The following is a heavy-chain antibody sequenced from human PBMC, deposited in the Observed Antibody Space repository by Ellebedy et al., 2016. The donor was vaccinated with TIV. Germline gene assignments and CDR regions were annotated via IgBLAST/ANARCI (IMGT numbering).Heavy chain of an antibody. CDR2: ISSSSSYI. Sequence: GESLKISXAASGFTFSSYSMNWVRQAPGKGLEWVSSISSSSSYIYYADSVKGRFTISRDNAKNSLYLQMNSLRAEDTAVYYCARQLVQVDFDYWGQGTLVTVPS. J-gene: IGHJ4*02. CDR3: ARQLVQVDFDY. CDR1: GFTFSSYS. V-gene: IGHV3-21*01. D-gene: IGHD6-13*01.